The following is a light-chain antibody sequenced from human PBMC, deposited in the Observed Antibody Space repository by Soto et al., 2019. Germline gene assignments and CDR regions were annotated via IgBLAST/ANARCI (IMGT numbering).Light chain of an antibody. V-gene: IGKV1-39*01. CDR3: QESYSTT. CDR2: TAS. CDR1: QSISNY. Sequence: DIQMTQSPSSLSASAGDRVTITCRASQSISNYLNWYQHKPGEAPKLLIYTASLLQGGVPSRFSGSGSGTDFTLTISNLQPEDSAIYFCQESYSTTFGPGTKVDIK. J-gene: IGKJ3*01.